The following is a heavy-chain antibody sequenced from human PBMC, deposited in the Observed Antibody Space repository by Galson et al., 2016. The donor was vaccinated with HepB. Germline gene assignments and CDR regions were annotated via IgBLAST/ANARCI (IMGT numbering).Heavy chain of an antibody. CDR3: VKESSSGFYRTSDY. CDR2: FYGSGDSTT. D-gene: IGHD6-19*01. J-gene: IGHJ4*02. V-gene: IGHV3-53*05. CDR1: GFTVSRYY. Sequence: SLRLSCAVSGFTVSRYYMSWVRQPPGKGLEWVSVFYGSGDSTTNYADSVRGRFTISRDISRNTLYLQMNSLTAEDTALYYCVKESSSGFYRTSDYWGQGTLVTVSS.